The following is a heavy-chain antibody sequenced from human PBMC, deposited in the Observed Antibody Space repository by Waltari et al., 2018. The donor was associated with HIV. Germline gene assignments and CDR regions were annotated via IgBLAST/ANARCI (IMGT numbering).Heavy chain of an antibody. CDR3: ARVGRGDQYDFWSASMTGGGDY. V-gene: IGHV1-18*01. Sequence: AQLVQAGGEVKKPGASVKVSGKHSGSTYTSSRITKVPQAPGQGLDWVGWISANNGNTHFAQKYQDRVTMTTDMSTSTAYMQLRSLRSDDTAVYYCARVGRGDQYDFWSASMTGGGDYWGQGTLVTVSS. J-gene: IGHJ4*02. D-gene: IGHD3-3*01. CDR2: ISANNGNT. CDR1: GSTYTSSR.